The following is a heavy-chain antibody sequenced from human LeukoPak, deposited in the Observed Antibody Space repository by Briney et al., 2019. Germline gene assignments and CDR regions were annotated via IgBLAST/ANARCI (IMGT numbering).Heavy chain of an antibody. V-gene: IGHV3-43*02. CDR3: TRGLLPGY. CDR1: GLNFDDSA. Sequence: PGGSLRLSCVASGLNFDDSAMHWVRQAPGEGLEWVSLISADGGSTFSADSVKGRFSISRDNSKNSLYLQMNSLRSEDTAMYYCTRGLLPGYWGQGTLVTVSS. CDR2: ISADGGST. D-gene: IGHD2/OR15-2a*01. J-gene: IGHJ4*02.